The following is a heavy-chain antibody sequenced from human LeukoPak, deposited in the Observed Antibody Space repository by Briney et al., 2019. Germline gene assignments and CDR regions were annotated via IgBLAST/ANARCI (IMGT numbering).Heavy chain of an antibody. CDR2: IYYRCRT. Sequence: PSETLSLTCTVSGGSISSSSYYWGGGRQPPGKGGEWIVSIYYRCRTYYNPPLNSRLTISVHTSKHHFSLNLRSVTAADTAVYYCARAYIVVVVAAGPNWFDPWRQGTLVTVSS. V-gene: IGHV4-39*02. CDR1: GGSISSSSYY. CDR3: ARAYIVVVVAAGPNWFDP. D-gene: IGHD2-15*01. J-gene: IGHJ5*02.